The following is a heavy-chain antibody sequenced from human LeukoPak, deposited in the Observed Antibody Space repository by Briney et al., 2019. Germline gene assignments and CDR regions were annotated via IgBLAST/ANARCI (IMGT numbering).Heavy chain of an antibody. CDR3: ARSLTTLTYEGY. CDR1: GFTFSSYM. D-gene: IGHD1-1*01. J-gene: IGHJ4*02. V-gene: IGHV3-21*01. Sequence: GRSLRLSCAASGFTFSSYMMNWVRQAPGKGLEWVSSINSGSTYTYYTESVKGRFTVSRDNAKNSLFLQMNSLRAEDTAIYYCARSLTTLTYEGYWGQGTLVTVSS. CDR2: INSGSTYT.